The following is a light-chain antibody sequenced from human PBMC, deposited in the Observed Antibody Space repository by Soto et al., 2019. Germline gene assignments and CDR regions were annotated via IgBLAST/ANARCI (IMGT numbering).Light chain of an antibody. CDR3: QQYNTSWT. Sequence: DIQMTQSPSTLSASVGDRVTITCRASQSISSWLAWYQQKPGKAPKLLIYDVSSLESGVPSRFGGSGCGTDFPLTICSLQPDDSATYYCQQYNTSWTFGQGTQVEIK. CDR1: QSISSW. V-gene: IGKV1-5*01. CDR2: DVS. J-gene: IGKJ1*01.